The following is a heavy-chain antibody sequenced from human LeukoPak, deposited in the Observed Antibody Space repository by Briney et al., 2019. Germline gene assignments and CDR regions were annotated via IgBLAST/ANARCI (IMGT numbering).Heavy chain of an antibody. V-gene: IGHV3-23*01. CDR3: AKDRGSYPDAFDI. J-gene: IGHJ3*02. CDR2: ISGGGGST. CDR1: GFTFSSYA. Sequence: PGGSLRLSCAASGFTFSSYAMSWVRQAPGKGLEWVSAISGGGGSTYYADSVKGRFTISRDNSKNTLYLQMNSLRAEDTAVYYCAKDRGSYPDAFDIWGQGTMVTVSS. D-gene: IGHD1-26*01.